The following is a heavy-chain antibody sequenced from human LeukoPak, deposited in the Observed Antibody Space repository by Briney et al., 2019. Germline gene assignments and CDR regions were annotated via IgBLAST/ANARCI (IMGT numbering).Heavy chain of an antibody. CDR2: IHTSGST. J-gene: IGHJ2*01. CDR1: GGSISSGTYY. V-gene: IGHV4-61*02. D-gene: IGHD4/OR15-4a*01. Sequence: SQTLSLTCTVSGGSISSGTYYWSWIRQPAGKGLEWLGRIHTSGSTNYNPSLQIRVTISVDTSKNQFSLKLSSVTAADTAVYYWARHATIENYWYFDLWGRGTLVTVSS. CDR3: ARHATIENYWYFDL.